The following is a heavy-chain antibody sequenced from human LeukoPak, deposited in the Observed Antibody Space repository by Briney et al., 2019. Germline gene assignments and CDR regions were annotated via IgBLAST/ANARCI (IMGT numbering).Heavy chain of an antibody. V-gene: IGHV1-18*01. Sequence: ASVKVSCKASGYTFTSYGISWVRQAPGQGLEWMGWISAYNGSTNYAQKLQGRVTMTTDTSTSTAYMELRSLRSDDTAVYYCARGGYCSGGSCYVDENMNWFDPWGQGTLVTVSS. D-gene: IGHD2-15*01. CDR3: ARGGYCSGGSCYVDENMNWFDP. CDR1: GYTFTSYG. CDR2: ISAYNGST. J-gene: IGHJ5*02.